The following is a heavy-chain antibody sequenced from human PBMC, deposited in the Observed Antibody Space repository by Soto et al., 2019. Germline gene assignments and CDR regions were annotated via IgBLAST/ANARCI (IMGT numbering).Heavy chain of an antibody. J-gene: IGHJ4*01. CDR2: IIPIFGTA. V-gene: IGHV1-69*13. Sequence: GAAVKVSFKASGGTFSSYAISWVRQAPGQGLEWMGGIIPIFGTANYAQKFKGRVTITADESTSTAYMELNSLKAEDTAMYLCARVVYSNGWIFDYWGQGTLVTVYS. CDR1: GGTFSSYA. CDR3: ARVVYSNGWIFDY. D-gene: IGHD6-19*01.